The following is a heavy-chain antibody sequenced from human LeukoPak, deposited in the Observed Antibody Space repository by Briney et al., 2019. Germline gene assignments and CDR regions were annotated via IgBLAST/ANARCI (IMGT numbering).Heavy chain of an antibody. CDR3: ASRKVRGVKAFDS. Sequence: PSETLSLTCAVYGGSFSGYDWSSIGQPPGKGLEWIGEINHSGSTNSNPSLKRRVTISVDTSKNQFSLKLSSVTAADTAVYFFASRKVRGVKAFDSWGQGTMVTVCS. V-gene: IGHV4-34*01. D-gene: IGHD3-10*01. CDR1: GGSFSGYD. J-gene: IGHJ3*02. CDR2: INHSGST.